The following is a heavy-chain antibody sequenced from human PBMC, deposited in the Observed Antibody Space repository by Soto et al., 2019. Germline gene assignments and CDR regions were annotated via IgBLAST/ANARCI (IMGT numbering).Heavy chain of an antibody. V-gene: IGHV4-30-4*01. Sequence: SETLSLTCTVSGGSISSGDYYWSWIRQPPGKGLEWIGYIYYSGSTYYNPSLKSRVTISVDTSKNQFSLKLSSVTAADTAVYYCARAVVYDYVWVSYRQTNYYFDYWGQGTLVTGSS. CDR3: ARAVVYDYVWVSYRQTNYYFDY. CDR1: GGSISSGDYY. CDR2: IYYSGST. D-gene: IGHD3-16*02. J-gene: IGHJ4*02.